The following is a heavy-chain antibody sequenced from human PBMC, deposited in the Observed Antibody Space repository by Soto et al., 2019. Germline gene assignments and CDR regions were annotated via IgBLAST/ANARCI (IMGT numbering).Heavy chain of an antibody. V-gene: IGHV1-69*04. J-gene: IGHJ4*02. D-gene: IGHD2-15*01. CDR2: IIPILGIA. CDR1: GGTFSSNT. CDR3: ARDRFCSGGSCYSTLFDY. Sequence: GASVKVSCTASGGTFSSNTISWVRQAPGQGLEWMGRIIPILGIANYAQKFQGRVTITADKSTSTAYMELSSLRSEDTAVYYCARDRFCSGGSCYSTLFDYWGQGTLVTVSS.